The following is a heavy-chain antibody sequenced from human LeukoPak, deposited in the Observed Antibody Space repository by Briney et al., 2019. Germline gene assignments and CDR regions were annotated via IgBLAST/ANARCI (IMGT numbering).Heavy chain of an antibody. CDR3: ARRLGSYDFDYYYMDV. CDR2: IYTSGGT. D-gene: IGHD3-10*01. Sequence: SETLSLTCTVSGGSISNYYWTWIRQPAGKGLEWIGRIYTSGGTNYNPSLKSRVTMSVDTSKNQFSLKLSSVTAADTAVYYCARRLGSYDFDYYYMDVWGKGTTVTISS. J-gene: IGHJ6*03. CDR1: GGSISNYY. V-gene: IGHV4-4*07.